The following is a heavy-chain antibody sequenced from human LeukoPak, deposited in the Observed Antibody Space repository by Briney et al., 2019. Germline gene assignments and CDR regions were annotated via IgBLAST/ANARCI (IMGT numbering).Heavy chain of an antibody. CDR2: ISSTTPTI. Sequence: GGSLRLSCAASGFNFSNYGMNWVRQAPGKGLEWVSYISSTTPTIYYLDSVKGRFTISRDNAKNSLYLQMNSLRAEDTAVYYCARYCRSTSCYNDAFDIWGQGTMVTVSS. D-gene: IGHD2-2*01. CDR3: ARYCRSTSCYNDAFDI. CDR1: GFNFSNYG. J-gene: IGHJ3*02. V-gene: IGHV3-48*04.